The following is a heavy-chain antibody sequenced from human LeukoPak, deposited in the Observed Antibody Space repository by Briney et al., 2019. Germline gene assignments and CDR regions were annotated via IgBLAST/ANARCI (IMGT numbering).Heavy chain of an antibody. CDR1: GFTFSTYL. CDR2: IHGDGIST. Sequence: PGGSPRLSCAASGFTFSTYLMHWVRQAPGKGLVWVSRIHGDGISTTYADSVKGRFTISRDNAKNTLYLQMNSLRAEDTAVYFCASGELDSLYYFDYWGQGTLVTVSS. V-gene: IGHV3-74*01. D-gene: IGHD1-1*01. J-gene: IGHJ4*02. CDR3: ASGELDSLYYFDY.